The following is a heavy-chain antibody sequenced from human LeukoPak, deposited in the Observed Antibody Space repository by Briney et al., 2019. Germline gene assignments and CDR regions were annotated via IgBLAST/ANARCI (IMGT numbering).Heavy chain of an antibody. D-gene: IGHD2-8*02. Sequence: PGRSLRLSCAASGFTFDDYAMHWVRQAPGKGLEWVSGISWNSGSIGYADSVKGRFTISRDNAKNSLYLQMNSLRAEDTAVYYCARDDGTVIDYWGQGTLVTVSS. V-gene: IGHV3-9*01. CDR3: ARDDGTVIDY. CDR1: GFTFDDYA. CDR2: ISWNSGSI. J-gene: IGHJ4*02.